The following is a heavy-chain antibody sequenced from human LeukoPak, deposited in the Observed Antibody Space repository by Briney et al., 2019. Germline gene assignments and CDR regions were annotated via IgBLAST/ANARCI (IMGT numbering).Heavy chain of an antibody. CDR1: GFTFSSYA. CDR2: ISINGCST. D-gene: IGHD3-3*01. Sequence: GGSLRLSCAASGFTFSSYAMHWVRQAPGKGREYVLDISINGCSTYYADSVNGRFTISRHNSKNPLYLQMSSLRAEDPSVYYCVKGRATYDFWSGSDYWGRGTLVTVSS. CDR3: VKGRATYDFWSGSDY. V-gene: IGHV3-64D*08. J-gene: IGHJ4*02.